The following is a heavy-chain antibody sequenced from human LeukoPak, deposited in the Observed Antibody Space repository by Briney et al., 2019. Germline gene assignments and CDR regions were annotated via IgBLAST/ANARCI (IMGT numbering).Heavy chain of an antibody. CDR1: GFTFSSYA. Sequence: GGSLRLSCAASGFTFSSYAMSWVRQAPGKGLEWVSAISGSGGSTYYADAVKGRFTISRDNSKNTLYLQMNSLRAEDTALYYCAKGYYDSSGYVDYWGQGTLVTVSS. V-gene: IGHV3-23*01. J-gene: IGHJ4*02. D-gene: IGHD3-22*01. CDR3: AKGYYDSSGYVDY. CDR2: ISGSGGST.